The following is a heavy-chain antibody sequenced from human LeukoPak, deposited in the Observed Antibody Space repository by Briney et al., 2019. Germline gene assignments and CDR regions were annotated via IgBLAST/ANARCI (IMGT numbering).Heavy chain of an antibody. Sequence: GGSLRLSCAASGFTFTNFWMKWLRRAPGRGVEWVANIRPDGSEHFYVDSVKGRFTISRDNAKNSVYLQMNSLRADDTAVYYCAGRDSARNPWAYWGQGTLVTVST. V-gene: IGHV3-7*01. J-gene: IGHJ4*02. CDR1: GFTFTNFW. CDR3: AGRDSARNPWAY. D-gene: IGHD4-11*01. CDR2: IRPDGSEH.